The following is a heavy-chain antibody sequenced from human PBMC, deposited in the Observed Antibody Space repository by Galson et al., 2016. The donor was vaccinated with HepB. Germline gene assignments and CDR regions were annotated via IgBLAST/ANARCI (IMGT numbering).Heavy chain of an antibody. CDR1: GYIFTNYL. D-gene: IGHD6-6*01. CDR2: VNPNGGSI. CDR3: ARREAARPYNWFDP. Sequence: SVKVSCKASGYIFTNYLMHWVRQAPGQGLEWMGIVNPNGGSIKYAQKFQGRVTMTSDTSTNTVYMELTSLKSEDTAGYYCARREAARPYNWFDPWGQGTLVTVSS. J-gene: IGHJ5*02. V-gene: IGHV1-46*01.